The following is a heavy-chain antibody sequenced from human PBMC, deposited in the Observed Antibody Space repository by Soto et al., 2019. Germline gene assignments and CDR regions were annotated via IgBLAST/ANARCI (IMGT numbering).Heavy chain of an antibody. Sequence: SETLSLTCAVYGGSFSGYYWSWIRQPPGKGLEWIGEINHSGSTNYNPSLKSRVTISVDTSKNQFSLKLSSVTAADTAVYYCARGTMVRGAYYFDYWGQGTLVTVSS. CDR1: GGSFSGYY. D-gene: IGHD3-10*01. CDR2: INHSGST. CDR3: ARGTMVRGAYYFDY. V-gene: IGHV4-34*01. J-gene: IGHJ4*02.